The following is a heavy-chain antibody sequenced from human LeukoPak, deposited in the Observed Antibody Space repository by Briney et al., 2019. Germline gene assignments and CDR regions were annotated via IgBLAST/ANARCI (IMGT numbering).Heavy chain of an antibody. CDR2: FGSTGNT. V-gene: IGHV3-13*01. CDR3: AREGYDEAFDI. D-gene: IGHD2-15*01. J-gene: IGHJ3*02. Sequence: GRSLRLSCAASGFTFSRYDMHWVRQATGKGLEWVSAFGSTGNTYYSGAVKGRFTISRENAKNSFYLQMNSLRAGDTAVYYCAREGYDEAFDIWGHGTMVTVSS. CDR1: GFTFSRYD.